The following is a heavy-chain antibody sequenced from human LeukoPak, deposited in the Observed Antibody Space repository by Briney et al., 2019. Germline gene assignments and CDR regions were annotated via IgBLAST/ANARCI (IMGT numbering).Heavy chain of an antibody. Sequence: PSETLSLTCTVSGGFISGYSWSWIRQSAAKGLEWIGRVYTSGNTNYNPSFKSRVTMSIDTSKRQFSLKLYSVTAADTAVYYCARDNPAGPWGQGTLVTVSS. D-gene: IGHD1-14*01. J-gene: IGHJ5*02. CDR3: ARDNPAGP. V-gene: IGHV4-4*07. CDR2: VYTSGNT. CDR1: GGFISGYS.